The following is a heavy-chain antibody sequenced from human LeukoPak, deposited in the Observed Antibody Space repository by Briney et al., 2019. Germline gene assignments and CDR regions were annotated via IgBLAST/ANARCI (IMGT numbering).Heavy chain of an antibody. J-gene: IGHJ4*02. CDR2: INSDGINT. CDR1: GFTFSNYW. V-gene: IGHV3-74*01. CDR3: ARGIAAAGTLFFDY. Sequence: GGSLRLSCAASGFTFSNYWMHWVRQAPGKGLVWVSRINSDGINTSYADSVKGRFTISRDNAKNTLNLQMNSLRAEDTAVYYCARGIAAAGTLFFDYWGQGTVVTVSS. D-gene: IGHD6-13*01.